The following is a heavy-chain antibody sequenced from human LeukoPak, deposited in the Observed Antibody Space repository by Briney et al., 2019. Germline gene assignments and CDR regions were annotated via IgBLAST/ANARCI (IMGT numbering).Heavy chain of an antibody. CDR1: GFSLSTSGMR. J-gene: IGHJ4*02. Sequence: SGPTLVNPTQTLTLTCTFSGFSLSTSGMRVSLIRQPPGKALEWLARIDWDDDKFYSTSLKTRLTISKDTSKNQVVLTMTNMDPVDTATYYCARIPVGEGGFDYWGQGTLVTVSS. CDR2: IDWDDDK. D-gene: IGHD3-10*01. V-gene: IGHV2-70*04. CDR3: ARIPVGEGGFDY.